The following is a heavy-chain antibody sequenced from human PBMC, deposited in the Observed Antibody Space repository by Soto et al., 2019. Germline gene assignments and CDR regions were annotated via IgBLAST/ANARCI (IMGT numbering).Heavy chain of an antibody. D-gene: IGHD2-8*01. CDR1: GYSFTDYH. CDR3: ARGDSTDCSNGVCSFFYNHVMDV. Sequence: ASVQVSCKASGYSFTDYHIHWVRQAPGQGLEWLGRINPKSGGTSTAQKFQGWVTMTTDTSISTASMELTRLTSDDTAIYYCARGDSTDCSNGVCSFFYNHVMDVWGQGTTVTVSS. CDR2: INPKSGGT. V-gene: IGHV1-2*04. J-gene: IGHJ6*02.